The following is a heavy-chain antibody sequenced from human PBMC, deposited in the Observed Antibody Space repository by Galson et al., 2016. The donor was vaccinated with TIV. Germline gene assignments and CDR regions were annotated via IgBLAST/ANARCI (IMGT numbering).Heavy chain of an antibody. CDR3: AREDIYGDQGILGYYGMDV. CDR1: GFIFSSYE. D-gene: IGHD3-9*01. J-gene: IGHJ6*02. Sequence: SLRLSCAASGFIFSSYEMNWVRQAPGKGLEWVSKISMSGSSMQYADSVKGRFTIARDNAKNSLYLQMNSLRAEDTAVYYCAREDIYGDQGILGYYGMDVWGQGTTVTVSS. V-gene: IGHV3-48*03. CDR2: ISMSGSSM.